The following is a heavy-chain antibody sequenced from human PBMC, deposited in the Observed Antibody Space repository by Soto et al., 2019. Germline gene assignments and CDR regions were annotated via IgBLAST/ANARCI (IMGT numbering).Heavy chain of an antibody. CDR1: GYTFTSYG. CDR2: ISAYNGNT. D-gene: IGHD6-19*01. CDR3: ARVGTRWLAPHHYYYYGMDV. Sequence: ASVKVSCKASGYTFTSYGISWVRQAPGQGLEWMGWISAYNGNTNYAQKLQGRVTMTTDTSTSTAYMELRSLGSDDTAVYYCARVGTRWLAPHHYYYYGMDVWGQGTTVTVSS. J-gene: IGHJ6*02. V-gene: IGHV1-18*01.